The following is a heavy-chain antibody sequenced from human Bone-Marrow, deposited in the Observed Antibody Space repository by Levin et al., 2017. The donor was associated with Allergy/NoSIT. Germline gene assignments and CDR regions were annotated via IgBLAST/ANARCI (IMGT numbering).Heavy chain of an antibody. CDR1: GGSISSHY. CDR2: SSYSGIT. V-gene: IGHV4-59*08. CDR3: ARIRVEVPIVDYFDH. D-gene: IGHD2-15*01. J-gene: IGHJ4*02. Sequence: SETLSLTCTVSGGSISSHYCCWVWQRPGKGLEHIGYSSYSGITNYNSSPNSRLTISKDTYTNQISLHLNSVTAADTAVYFCARIRVEVPIVDYFDHWGQGTLITVSS.